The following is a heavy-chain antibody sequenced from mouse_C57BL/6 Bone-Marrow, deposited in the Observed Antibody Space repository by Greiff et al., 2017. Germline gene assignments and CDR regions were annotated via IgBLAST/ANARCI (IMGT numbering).Heavy chain of an antibody. CDR3: ALTGTGLLFDY. CDR1: GYTFTSYW. D-gene: IGHD4-1*01. CDR2: IDPSDSYT. J-gene: IGHJ2*01. Sequence: QVQLQQPGAELVMPGASVKLSCKASGYTFTSYWMHWVKQRPGQGLEWIGEIDPSDSYTNYNQKFKGKSTLTVDKSSSTAYMQLSSLTSEDSAVYYCALTGTGLLFDYWGQGTTRTVSS. V-gene: IGHV1-69*01.